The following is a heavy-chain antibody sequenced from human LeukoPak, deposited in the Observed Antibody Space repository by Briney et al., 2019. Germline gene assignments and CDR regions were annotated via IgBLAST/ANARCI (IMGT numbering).Heavy chain of an antibody. J-gene: IGHJ5*02. CDR1: GFTFSSYG. CDR2: IRYDGSNK. D-gene: IGHD2-2*01. Sequence: PGGSLRLSCAASGFTFSSYGMHWVRQAPGKGLEWVAFIRYDGSNKYYADSVKGRFTISRDNSKNTLYLQMNSLRAEDTAVYYCAKVPAASVNWFDPWGQGTLVTVSS. CDR3: AKVPAASVNWFDP. V-gene: IGHV3-30*02.